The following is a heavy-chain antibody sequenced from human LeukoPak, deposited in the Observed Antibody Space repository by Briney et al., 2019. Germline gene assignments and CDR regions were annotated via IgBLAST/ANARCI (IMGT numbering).Heavy chain of an antibody. V-gene: IGHV4-34*01. CDR2: INHSGST. CDR1: GGSFSGYY. CDR3: AAQYSYGYNSDY. J-gene: IGHJ4*02. Sequence: SETLSLTCAVYGGSFSGYYWSWIRQPPGKGLEWIGEINHSGSTNYNPSLKNRVTISVDTSKNQFSLKLSSVTAADTAVYYCAAQYSYGYNSDYWGQGTLVTVSS. D-gene: IGHD5-18*01.